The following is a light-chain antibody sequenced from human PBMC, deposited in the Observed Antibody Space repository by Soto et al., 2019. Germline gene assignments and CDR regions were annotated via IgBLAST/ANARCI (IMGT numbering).Light chain of an antibody. CDR1: QNVRNS. V-gene: IGKV1-5*03. Sequence: DIHMTQSPSTLSASIGDRVTITCRASQNVRNSLAWYQQRPGKAPNLLIFKASSLQSGVPSRFSGSGSGTDFTLTISSLQPDDFATYYCQQYNPSSRTFGQGTKVDIK. J-gene: IGKJ1*01. CDR2: KAS. CDR3: QQYNPSSRT.